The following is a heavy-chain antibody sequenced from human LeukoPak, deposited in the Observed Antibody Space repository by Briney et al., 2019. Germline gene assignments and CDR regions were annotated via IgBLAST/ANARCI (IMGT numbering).Heavy chain of an antibody. J-gene: IGHJ4*02. D-gene: IGHD5-24*01. Sequence: SETLSLTCTVSGGSISSGGYYWSWIRQHPGKGLEWIGYIYYSGSTYYNPSLKSRVTISVDTSKNQFSLKLSSVTAADMAVYYCARGGKMATIVDYWGQGTLVTVSS. CDR1: GGSISSGGYY. CDR3: ARGGKMATIVDY. V-gene: IGHV4-31*03. CDR2: IYYSGST.